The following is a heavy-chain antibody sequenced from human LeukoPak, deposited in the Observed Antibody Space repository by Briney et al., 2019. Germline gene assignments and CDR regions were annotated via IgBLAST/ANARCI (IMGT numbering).Heavy chain of an antibody. Sequence: PGGSLRLSCAASGFTFSSYAMHWVRQAPGKGLEWVAVISYDGSSKYYADSVKGRFTISRDNSKNTLYLQMNSLRAEDKAVYYCARARDVDTALDYGGQGTLVTVSS. CDR1: GFTFSSYA. CDR2: ISYDGSSK. J-gene: IGHJ4*02. V-gene: IGHV3-30-3*01. D-gene: IGHD5-18*01. CDR3: ARARDVDTALDY.